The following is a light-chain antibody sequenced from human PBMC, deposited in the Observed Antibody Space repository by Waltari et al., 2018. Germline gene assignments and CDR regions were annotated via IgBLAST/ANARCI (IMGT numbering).Light chain of an antibody. Sequence: EIVLTQSPGTLSLSPGERATLSCRASHSVGRSLAWYQQKPGQAPRLLIYHASNRATGIPDRFSGSGSVTDFSLTISRLEPEDFAVYYCQHYVTLPVTFGQGTKVEIK. V-gene: IGKV3-20*01. CDR2: HAS. CDR1: HSVGRS. CDR3: QHYVTLPVT. J-gene: IGKJ1*01.